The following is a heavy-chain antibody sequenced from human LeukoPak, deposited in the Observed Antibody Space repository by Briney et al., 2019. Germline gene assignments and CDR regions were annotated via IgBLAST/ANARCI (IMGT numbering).Heavy chain of an antibody. CDR2: IYYSGST. V-gene: IGHV4-39*02. CDR3: ARDRDIGGYFRETPHWYFDL. Sequence: SETLSLTCTVSGGSISSSSSYWGWIRQPPGKGLEWIGSIYYSGSTYYNPSLKSRVTISVDTSKNHFSLQLNSVTPEDTAIYYCARDRDIGGYFRETPHWYFDLWGRGTLVTVSS. CDR1: GGSISSSSSY. D-gene: IGHD3-22*01. J-gene: IGHJ2*01.